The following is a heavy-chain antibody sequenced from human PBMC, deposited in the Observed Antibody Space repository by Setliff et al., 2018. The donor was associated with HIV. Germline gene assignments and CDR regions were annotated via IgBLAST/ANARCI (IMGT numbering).Heavy chain of an antibody. CDR2: IYASGRT. Sequence: SETLSLTCTVSGGSITSYYWSWNRQPAGTGMEWIGRIYASGRTNYNPSLKSRVTLSVDTSKDQFSLKVTSVTAADTAVYYCAREIQFSATTYYYYYMDDWGRGTTVTVSS. CDR1: GGSITSYY. J-gene: IGHJ6*03. D-gene: IGHD5-18*01. V-gene: IGHV4-4*07. CDR3: AREIQFSATTYYYYYMDD.